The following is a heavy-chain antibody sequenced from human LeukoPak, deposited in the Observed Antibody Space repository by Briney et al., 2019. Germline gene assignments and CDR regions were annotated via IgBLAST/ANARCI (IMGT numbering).Heavy chain of an antibody. J-gene: IGHJ6*03. CDR3: ARALYYYDSSGQGVVRYYYYYMDV. V-gene: IGHV1-69*06. D-gene: IGHD3-22*01. Sequence: ASVKVSCKASGGTFSSYAMSWLRQAPGQGLEWMGGIFPICCTANYAQKFQGRVTITADKSTSTAYMELSSLRSEDTAVYYCARALYYYDSSGQGVVRYYYYYMDVWGKGTTVTVSS. CDR1: GGTFSSYA. CDR2: IFPICCTA.